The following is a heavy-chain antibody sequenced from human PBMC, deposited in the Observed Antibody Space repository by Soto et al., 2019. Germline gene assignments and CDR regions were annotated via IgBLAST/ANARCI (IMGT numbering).Heavy chain of an antibody. CDR2: INHSGST. J-gene: IGHJ4*02. Sequence: SETLSLTCAVYGGSFSGYYWSWIRQPPGKGLEWIGEINHSGSTNYNPSLKSRVTISVDTSKNQFSLKLSSVTAADTAVYYCARATPPGRPIVVVIKRAYYFDYWGQGTLVTVSS. D-gene: IGHD3-22*01. V-gene: IGHV4-34*01. CDR3: ARATPPGRPIVVVIKRAYYFDY. CDR1: GGSFSGYY.